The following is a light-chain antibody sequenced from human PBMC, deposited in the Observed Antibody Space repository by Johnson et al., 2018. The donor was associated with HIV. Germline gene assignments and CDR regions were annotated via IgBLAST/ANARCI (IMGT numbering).Light chain of an antibody. CDR3: GTWDSSLSAYV. V-gene: IGLV1-51*02. J-gene: IGLJ1*01. Sequence: QSVLTQPPSVSAAPGQKVTISCSGSSSNIGNNYVSWYQQFPGTAPKLLIYENTKRPSGIPDRFSGSKSGTSATLGITGLQTGDEADYYCGTWDSSLSAYVFGTGTKVTVL. CDR1: SSNIGNNY. CDR2: ENT.